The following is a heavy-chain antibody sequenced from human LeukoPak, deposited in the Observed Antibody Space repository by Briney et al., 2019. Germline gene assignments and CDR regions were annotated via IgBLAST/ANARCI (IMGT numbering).Heavy chain of an antibody. J-gene: IGHJ6*03. V-gene: IGHV1-2*02. CDR1: GYTFTGYY. CDR2: INPNSGGT. Sequence: ASVKVSCKASGYTFTGYYMHWVRQAPGQGLEWMGWINPNSGGTNYAQKFQGRVTMTRDTSISTAYMELSRLRSDDTAVYYCARDPLARNYYYCMDVWGKGTTVTVSS. CDR3: ARDPLARNYYYCMDV.